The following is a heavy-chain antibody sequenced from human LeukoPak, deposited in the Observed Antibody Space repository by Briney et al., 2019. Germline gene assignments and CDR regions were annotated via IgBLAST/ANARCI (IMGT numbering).Heavy chain of an antibody. V-gene: IGHV3-23*01. CDR1: GFTFSSYA. J-gene: IGHJ5*02. Sequence: PGGSLRLSCAASGFTFSSYAMSWIRQAPGKGLEWVSAISGSGGSTYYADSVKGRFTISRDNSKNTLYLQMNSLRAEDTAVYYCAKDRSTAAAGFGWFDPWGQGTLVTVSS. CDR3: AKDRSTAAAGFGWFDP. CDR2: ISGSGGST. D-gene: IGHD6-13*01.